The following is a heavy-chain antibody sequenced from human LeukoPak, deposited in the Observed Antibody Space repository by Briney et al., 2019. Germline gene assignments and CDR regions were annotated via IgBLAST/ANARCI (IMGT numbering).Heavy chain of an antibody. CDR1: GFTFSSYA. D-gene: IGHD6-19*01. Sequence: GGSLRLSCAASGFTFSSYAMSWVRQPPGKGLEWVSAIGDSIGSTYYADSVKGRFTISRDNSKNTLYLQMNSLRAEDTAVYYCAKDWLDDGMDVWGQGTTVTVSS. CDR3: AKDWLDDGMDV. CDR2: IGDSIGST. J-gene: IGHJ6*02. V-gene: IGHV3-23*01.